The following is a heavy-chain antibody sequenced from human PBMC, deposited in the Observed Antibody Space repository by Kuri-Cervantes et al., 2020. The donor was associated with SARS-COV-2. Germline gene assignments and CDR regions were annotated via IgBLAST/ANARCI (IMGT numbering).Heavy chain of an antibody. J-gene: IGHJ4*02. CDR1: GYSISSGHC. V-gene: IGHV4-38-2*02. D-gene: IGHD4/OR15-4a*01. CDR2: VFYDGRT. Sequence: SETLSLTCSVSGYSISSGHCWGWIREPPGKGLEWIGSVFYDGRTYYNPSLKSRVTVSVDTSKNQFSLKVNSVTAADTAVYYCARDRDGDNENDYWGQGTLVTVSS. CDR3: ARDRDGDNENDY.